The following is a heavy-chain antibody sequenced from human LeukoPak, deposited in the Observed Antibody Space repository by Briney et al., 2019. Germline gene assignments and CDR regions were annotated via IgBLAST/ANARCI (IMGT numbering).Heavy chain of an antibody. Sequence: PSETLSLTCAVYGGSFSGYYWSWIRQPPGKGLEWIGEINHSGSTNSNPSLKSRVTISVDTSKNQFSLKLSFVTAADTAVYYCARRLLGYCSGGSCYSGYFQHWGQGTLVTVSS. V-gene: IGHV4-34*01. CDR1: GGSFSGYY. D-gene: IGHD2-15*01. J-gene: IGHJ1*01. CDR2: INHSGST. CDR3: ARRLLGYCSGGSCYSGYFQH.